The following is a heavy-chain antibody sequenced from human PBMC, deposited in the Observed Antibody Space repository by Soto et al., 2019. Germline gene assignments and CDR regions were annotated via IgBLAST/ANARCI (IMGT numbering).Heavy chain of an antibody. D-gene: IGHD3-22*01. J-gene: IGHJ4*01. CDR3: STDTYNDMIVVGLDY. CDR2: IKSKTHGETT. CDR1: GFSFTNAW. V-gene: IGHV3-15*01. Sequence: GGSLKISCEASGFSFTNAWISWVRQTPEGGLEWVGSIKSKTHGETTDFAAPVKGRFAISRDDSKNITYMQMNSLEIEDTAVYYCSTDTYNDMIVVGLDYWGQGTLVTVSS.